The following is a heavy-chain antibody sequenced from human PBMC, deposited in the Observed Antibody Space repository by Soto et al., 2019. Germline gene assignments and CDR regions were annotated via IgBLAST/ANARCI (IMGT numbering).Heavy chain of an antibody. CDR1: GGSFSGYY. Sequence: QVQLQQGGAGLLKPSETLSLTCAVYGGSFSGYYWSWIRQPPGKGLEWIGEINHSGSTNYNPSLKRRVTISVYTSKNQFSLRRSSVTAADTAVYYCARVVAMYYYGSGRSNWFDPWGQGTLVTVSS. V-gene: IGHV4-34*01. J-gene: IGHJ5*02. CDR2: INHSGST. D-gene: IGHD3-10*01. CDR3: ARVVAMYYYGSGRSNWFDP.